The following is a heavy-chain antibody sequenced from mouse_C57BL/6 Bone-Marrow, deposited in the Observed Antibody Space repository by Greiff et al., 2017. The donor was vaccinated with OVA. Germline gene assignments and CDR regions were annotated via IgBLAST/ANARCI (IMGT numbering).Heavy chain of an antibody. CDR3: ASGRLPSYYYAMDY. CDR2: LDPSDSYT. D-gene: IGHD2-2*01. J-gene: IGHJ4*01. Sequence: QVQLQQPGAELVKPGASVKLSCKASGYTFTSYWMQWVKQRPGQGLEWIGELDPSDSYTNYNQKFKGKATLTVDTSSSTAYMQLSSLTSEDSAVYYCASGRLPSYYYAMDYWGQGTSVTVSS. V-gene: IGHV1-50*01. CDR1: GYTFTSYW.